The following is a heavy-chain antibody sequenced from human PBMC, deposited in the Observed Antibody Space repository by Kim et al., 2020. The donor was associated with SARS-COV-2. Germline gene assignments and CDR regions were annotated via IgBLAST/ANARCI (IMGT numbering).Heavy chain of an antibody. CDR3: ATAHYYYDSSGYYFGY. V-gene: IGHV3-53*01. CDR1: GFTVSSNY. Sequence: GGSLRLSCAASGFTVSSNYMSWVRQAPGKGLEWVSVIYSGGSTYYADSVKGRFTISRDNSKNTLYIQMNSLRAEDTAVYYCATAHYYYDSSGYYFGYWGQGTLVTVSS. J-gene: IGHJ4*02. D-gene: IGHD3-22*01. CDR2: IYSGGST.